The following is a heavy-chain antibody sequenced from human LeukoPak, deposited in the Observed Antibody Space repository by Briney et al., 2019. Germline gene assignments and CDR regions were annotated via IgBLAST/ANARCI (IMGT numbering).Heavy chain of an antibody. D-gene: IGHD2-15*01. V-gene: IGHV4-34*01. CDR2: INHSGST. J-gene: IGHJ4*02. Sequence: GSLRLSCAASGFTFSSYSMNWVRQPPGKGLEWIGEINHSGSTNYNPSLKSRVTISVDTSKNQFSLKLSSVTAADTAVYYCARGYCSGGSCYFFDYWGQGTLVTVSS. CDR3: ARGYCSGGSCYFFDY. CDR1: GFTFSSYS.